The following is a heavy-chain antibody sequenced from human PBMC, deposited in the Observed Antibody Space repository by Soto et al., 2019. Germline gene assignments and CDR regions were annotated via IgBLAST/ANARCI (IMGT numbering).Heavy chain of an antibody. CDR2: ISGNRGSI. J-gene: IGHJ3*02. CDR3: EKARAPMTAVTTAEYFDI. CDR1: GFTFDDYA. Sequence: EVQLVESGGGLVQPGRSLRLSCAASGFTFDDYAMHWVRQAPGKGLEWVSGISGNRGSIGYADSVKGRFTISRDNAKNSLYRKMNSLRAEDTAVYYCEKARAPMTAVTTAEYFDIWGQGTMVTVSS. V-gene: IGHV3-9*01. D-gene: IGHD4-17*01.